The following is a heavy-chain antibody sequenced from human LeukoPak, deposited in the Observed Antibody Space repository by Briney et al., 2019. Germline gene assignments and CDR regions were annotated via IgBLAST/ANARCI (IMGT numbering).Heavy chain of an antibody. V-gene: IGHV4-59*01. D-gene: IGHD2-21*01. CDR1: GGSISSYY. CDR3: ARDVPVAYCGGDCYPTFDY. CDR2: IYYSGST. Sequence: SETLSLTCTVSGGSISSYYWSWIRQPPGKGQEWIGYIYYSGSTNYNPSLKSRVTISVDTSKNQFSLKLSSVTAADTAVYYCARDVPVAYCGGDCYPTFDYWGQGTLVTVSS. J-gene: IGHJ4*02.